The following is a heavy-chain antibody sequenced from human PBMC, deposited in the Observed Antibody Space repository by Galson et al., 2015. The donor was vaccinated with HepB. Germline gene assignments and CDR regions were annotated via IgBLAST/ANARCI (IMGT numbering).Heavy chain of an antibody. D-gene: IGHD3-16*01. CDR1: WYSVSSNSSA. V-gene: IGHV6-1*01. J-gene: IGHJ4*02. CDR2: TYCRSSCYD. CDR3: ARGRSGQKVMLFEY. Sequence: CAISWYSVSSNSSAWNWIRQSPSRGLEWLGWTYCRSSCYDDYAVSVKGRITITPDTSQNQVSLQLNSVTPEDTAVYYCARGRSGQKVMLFEYWGQGILVTVSS.